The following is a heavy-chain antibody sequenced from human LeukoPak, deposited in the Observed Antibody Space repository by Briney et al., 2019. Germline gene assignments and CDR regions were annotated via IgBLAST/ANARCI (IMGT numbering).Heavy chain of an antibody. D-gene: IGHD4-23*01. CDR3: ARDLKGLVNDVFDM. CDR1: GFTFKTYW. Sequence: PGGSLRLSCAASGFTFKTYWMHWVRQAPGKGLVWVSHSNSDGSSTSYADSVRGRFTISRDNAKNTLYLQMNSLRAEDTAVYYCARDLKGLVNDVFDMWGQGTMVTVSS. V-gene: IGHV3-74*01. CDR2: SNSDGSST. J-gene: IGHJ3*02.